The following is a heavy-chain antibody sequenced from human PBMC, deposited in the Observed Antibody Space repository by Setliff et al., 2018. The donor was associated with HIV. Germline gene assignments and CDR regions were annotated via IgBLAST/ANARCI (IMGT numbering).Heavy chain of an antibody. D-gene: IGHD3-3*01. CDR1: GFTFSNYA. V-gene: IGHV3-23*01. CDR2: ILSTGERT. Sequence: TGGSLRLSCAASGFTFSNYAMSWVRQAPGEGLEWVSAILSTGERTFYADSVKGRFTIFRDNAKNSVFLQMNSLRAEDTGVYYCARDYLYYNLYNGSPVYGMDVWGQGTTVTVSS. CDR3: ARDYLYYNLYNGSPVYGMDV. J-gene: IGHJ6*02.